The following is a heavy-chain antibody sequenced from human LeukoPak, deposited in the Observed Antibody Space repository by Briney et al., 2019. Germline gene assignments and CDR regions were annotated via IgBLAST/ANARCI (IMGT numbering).Heavy chain of an antibody. CDR1: GGSISSYY. CDR2: IYYSGST. D-gene: IGHD1-26*01. CDR3: ARSIVGAKTDAFDI. V-gene: IGHV4-59*01. J-gene: IGHJ3*02. Sequence: SETLSLTCTVSGGSISSYYWSWIRQPPGKGLEWIGYIYYSGSTNYNPSLKSRVTISVDTSKNQFSLKLSSVTAADTAVYYCARSIVGAKTDAFDIWGQGTMVTVSS.